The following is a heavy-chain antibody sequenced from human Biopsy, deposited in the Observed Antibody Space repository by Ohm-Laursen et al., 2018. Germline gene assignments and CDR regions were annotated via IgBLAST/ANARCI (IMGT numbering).Heavy chain of an antibody. CDR3: ARPPWGHAYGYYNGMDV. D-gene: IGHD3-10*01. Sequence: GSLRLFCAASGFTFRDYYMIWIRQPPGKGLEWVSYITNSGGTVYYEDSVKGRFTVSRDNAKNSLYLQMDRLRAEDTAVYYCARPPWGHAYGYYNGMDVWGQGTTVIVSS. CDR1: GFTFRDYY. V-gene: IGHV3-11*01. J-gene: IGHJ6*02. CDR2: ITNSGGTV.